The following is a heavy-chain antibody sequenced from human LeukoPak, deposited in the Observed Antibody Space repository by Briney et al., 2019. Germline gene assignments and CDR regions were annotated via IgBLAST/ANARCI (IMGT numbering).Heavy chain of an antibody. Sequence: GGSLRLSCAASGFTFSNYNMNWVRQAPGKGLEWVSSFGTRSTSIYHAGSVKGRFAISRDNAKNSLYLQMNSLRAEDTALYYCAREVSEGFDFWGQGTLVTVSS. CDR1: GFTFSNYN. D-gene: IGHD3-22*01. CDR3: AREVSEGFDF. V-gene: IGHV3-21*01. CDR2: FGTRSTSI. J-gene: IGHJ4*02.